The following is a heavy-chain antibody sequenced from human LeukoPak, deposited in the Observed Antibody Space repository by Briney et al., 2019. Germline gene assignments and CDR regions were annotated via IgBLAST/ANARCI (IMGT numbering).Heavy chain of an antibody. CDR2: IYKNGRER. CDR3: AKGDIVVVVAATTAGFDY. Sequence: GGSLRLSCAASGFIFRSYGMNWVRQAPGKGLEWVSGIYKNGRERYGDSVKGRFTISRDNSKNTLYLQMHSLRVEDTAVYYCAKGDIVVVVAATTAGFDYWGQGTLVTVSS. D-gene: IGHD2-15*01. CDR1: GFIFRSYG. J-gene: IGHJ4*02. V-gene: IGHV3-23*05.